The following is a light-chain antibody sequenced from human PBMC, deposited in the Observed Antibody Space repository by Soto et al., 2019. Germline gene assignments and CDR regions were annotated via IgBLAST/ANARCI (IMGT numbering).Light chain of an antibody. J-gene: IGKJ1*01. CDR2: GAF. Sequence: EIVITQSPVTLSVSPGARVTLSCRASQSVSSNLAWYQQKPGQAPSLLIYGAFTRATGIPARFSGTGSGTELTLTISSLQSEDFALYDGQQYNDWPLTFGQGTKVDIK. CDR1: QSVSSN. V-gene: IGKV3-15*01. CDR3: QQYNDWPLT.